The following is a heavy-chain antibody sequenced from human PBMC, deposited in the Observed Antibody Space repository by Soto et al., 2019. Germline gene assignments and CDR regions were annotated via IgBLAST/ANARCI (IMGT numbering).Heavy chain of an antibody. CDR2: ISYDGSNK. V-gene: IGHV3-30*18. Sequence: ESGGGVVQPGRSLRLSCAASGFTFSSYGMHWVRQAPGKGLEWVAVISYDGSNKYYADSVKGRFTISRDNSKNTLYLQMNSLRAEDTAVYYCAKDSSSWYQYFDYWGQGTLVTVSS. J-gene: IGHJ4*02. D-gene: IGHD6-13*01. CDR3: AKDSSSWYQYFDY. CDR1: GFTFSSYG.